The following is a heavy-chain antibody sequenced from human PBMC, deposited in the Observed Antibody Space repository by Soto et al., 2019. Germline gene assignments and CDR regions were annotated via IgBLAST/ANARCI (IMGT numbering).Heavy chain of an antibody. D-gene: IGHD1-1*01. CDR3: ARATRGHASPLYGSVAL. J-gene: IGHJ4*02. Sequence: QVPLVESGGGLVKPGGSLRLSCAASGFRFSDYYMGWLRQPPGKGLEWLAYVTIEGRTDFVADSVKGRFTIARDNAQNAPHLQMNSLRAQDTAVDSSARATRGHASPLYGSVALWGQGTLVTVSS. CDR1: GFRFSDYY. CDR2: VTIEGRTD. V-gene: IGHV3-11*01.